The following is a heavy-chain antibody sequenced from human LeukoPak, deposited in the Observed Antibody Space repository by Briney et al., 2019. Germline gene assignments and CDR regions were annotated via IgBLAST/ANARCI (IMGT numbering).Heavy chain of an antibody. CDR1: GGSISGYY. J-gene: IGHJ4*02. CDR2: IYYSGST. V-gene: IGHV4-59*01. Sequence: SETLSLTCTVSGGSISGYYWSWIRQPPGKGLEWIGYIYYSGSTNYNPSLKSRVTISVDTSKNQFSLKLSSVTAADTAVYYCARDRQRAFDYWGQGTLVTVSS. CDR3: ARDRQRAFDY.